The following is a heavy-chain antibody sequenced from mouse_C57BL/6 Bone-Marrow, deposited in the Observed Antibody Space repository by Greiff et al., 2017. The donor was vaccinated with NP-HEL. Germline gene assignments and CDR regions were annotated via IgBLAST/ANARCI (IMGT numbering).Heavy chain of an antibody. Sequence: ESGPGLVKPSQSLSLTCSVTGYSITSGYYWNWIRQFPGNKLEWMGYISYDGSNNYNPSLKNRISITRDTSKNQFFLELNSVTTEDTATYYCARIFTTVVARYFDVWGTGTTVTVSS. CDR2: ISYDGSN. CDR1: GYSITSGYY. J-gene: IGHJ1*03. D-gene: IGHD1-1*01. V-gene: IGHV3-6*01. CDR3: ARIFTTVVARYFDV.